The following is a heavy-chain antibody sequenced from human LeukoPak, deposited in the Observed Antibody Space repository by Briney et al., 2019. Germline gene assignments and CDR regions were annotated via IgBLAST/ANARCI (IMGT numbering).Heavy chain of an antibody. CDR2: IIPIFGTA. J-gene: IGHJ3*02. D-gene: IGHD3-22*01. CDR1: GGTFGSYA. CDR3: ARGDYYYDSSDRWDAFDI. V-gene: IGHV1-69*05. Sequence: GSSVKVSCKASGGTFGSYAISWVRQAPGQGLERMGGIIPIFGTANYAQKFQGRVTITTDESTSTAYMELSSLRSEDTAVYYCARGDYYYDSSDRWDAFDIWGQGTMVTVSS.